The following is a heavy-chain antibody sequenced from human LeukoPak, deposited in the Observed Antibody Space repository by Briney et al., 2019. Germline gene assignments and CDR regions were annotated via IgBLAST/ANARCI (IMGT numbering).Heavy chain of an antibody. CDR1: GFTFSRAA. D-gene: IGHD5-24*01. CDR2: ISNDGMRK. Sequence: GGALRLSFAASGFTFSRAAMHWVRQPPGKGLEWMAVISNDGMRKFHAESVKGRFTISRDNSKTTLYLQMDSLTTEDTALYYCARRRDGYNPELDYWGQGTLVTVSS. J-gene: IGHJ4*02. CDR3: ARRRDGYNPELDY. V-gene: IGHV3-30*04.